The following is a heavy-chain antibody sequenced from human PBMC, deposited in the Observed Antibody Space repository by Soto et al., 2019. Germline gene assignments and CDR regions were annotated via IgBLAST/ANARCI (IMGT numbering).Heavy chain of an antibody. Sequence: QVQLQESGPGLVDHLGTLSLTCAVSGTSVSGANWWGWVRQPPGKGLEWIGEIHSSGNTDYNPSLKSRVTISRDMSKNEFSLKLTSVTAADTAVYYCSRTGPYSSGNNWGQGTLVTVSS. CDR2: IHSSGNT. CDR3: SRTGPYSSGNN. CDR1: GTSVSGANW. D-gene: IGHD3-22*01. V-gene: IGHV4-4*02. J-gene: IGHJ4*02.